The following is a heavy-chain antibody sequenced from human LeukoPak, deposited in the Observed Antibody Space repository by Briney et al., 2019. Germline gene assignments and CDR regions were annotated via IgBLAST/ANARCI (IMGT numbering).Heavy chain of an antibody. J-gene: IGHJ2*01. CDR3: ARTYGDYLPLGYFDL. CDR1: GGSISSGDYY. CDR2: IYYSGST. V-gene: IGHV4-30-4*08. D-gene: IGHD4-17*01. Sequence: SETLSLTCTVSGGSISSGDYYWSWIRQPPGKGLKWIGYIYYSGSTYYNPSLKRRVTISVDTSKNQFSLKLSSVTAADTAVYYCARTYGDYLPLGYFDLWGRGTLVTVSS.